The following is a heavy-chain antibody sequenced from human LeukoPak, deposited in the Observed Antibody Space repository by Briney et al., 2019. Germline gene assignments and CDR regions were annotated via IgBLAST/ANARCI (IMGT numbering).Heavy chain of an antibody. CDR3: AKGGGYSYGQPIDY. V-gene: IGHV3-9*01. CDR2: ISWNSGSI. D-gene: IGHD5-18*01. Sequence: PGGSLRLSCAASGFTFDDYAMHWVRQAPGKGLEWVSGISWNSGSIGYADSVKGRFTISRDKAKNSLYLQMNSLRAEDTALYYCAKGGGYSYGQPIDYWGQGTLVTVSS. CDR1: GFTFDDYA. J-gene: IGHJ4*02.